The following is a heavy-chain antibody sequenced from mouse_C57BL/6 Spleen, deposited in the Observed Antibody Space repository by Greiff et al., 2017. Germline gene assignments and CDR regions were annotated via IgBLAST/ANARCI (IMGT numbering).Heavy chain of an antibody. CDR2: INPSTGGT. CDR1: GYSFTGYY. CDR3: ARGTYYFDY. Sequence: VQLQQSGPELVKPGASVKISCKASGYSFTGYYMNWVKQSPEKSLEWIGEINPSTGGTTYNQKFKAKATLTVDKASSTAYMQRKSLTSEDSAVYYCARGTYYFDYWVQGTTLTVSS. V-gene: IGHV1-42*01. D-gene: IGHD3-3*01. J-gene: IGHJ2*01.